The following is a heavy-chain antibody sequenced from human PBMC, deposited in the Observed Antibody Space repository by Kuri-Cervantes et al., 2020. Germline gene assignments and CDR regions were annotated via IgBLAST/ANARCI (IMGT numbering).Heavy chain of an antibody. CDR3: ARDLFPMIVVSNAFDI. J-gene: IGHJ3*02. V-gene: IGHV3-33*08. CDR2: IWYDGSNK. Sequence: GGSLRLSCAASGFTFSSYGMHWVRQAPGKGLEWVAVIWYDGSNKYYADSVKGRFTISRDNSKNTLYLQMNSLRAEDTAVYYCARDLFPMIVVSNAFDIWGQGTMVTVSS. CDR1: GFTFSSYG. D-gene: IGHD3-22*01.